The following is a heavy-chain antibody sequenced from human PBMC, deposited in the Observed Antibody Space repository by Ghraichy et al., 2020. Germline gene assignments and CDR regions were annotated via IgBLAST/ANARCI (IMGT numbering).Heavy chain of an antibody. CDR2: ISSSSSYI. CDR3: ARDLRFLEWLLPVDY. Sequence: GGSLRLSCAASGFTFSSYSMNWVRQAPGKGLEWVSSISSSSSYIYYVDSVKGRFTISRDNAKNSLYLQMNSLRAEDTAVYYCARDLRFLEWLLPVDYWGQGTLVTVSS. V-gene: IGHV3-21*01. CDR1: GFTFSSYS. J-gene: IGHJ4*02. D-gene: IGHD3-3*01.